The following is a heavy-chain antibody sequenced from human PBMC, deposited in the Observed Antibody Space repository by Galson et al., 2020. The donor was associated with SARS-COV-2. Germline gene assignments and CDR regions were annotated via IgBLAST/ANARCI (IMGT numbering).Heavy chain of an antibody. CDR2: VYPSGTT. Sequence: SETLSLTCTVSGYSVSTTNYWGWVRQPPGRGLEWIGSVYPSGTTYYNPSLKSRVTISVDTSKNQFSLRLDSVPAADTALYYCARQGVNMIVLVTVPGWYVDLWGRGTLVTVSS. D-gene: IGHD3-22*01. CDR1: GYSVSTTNY. CDR3: ARQGVNMIVLVTVPGWYVDL. V-gene: IGHV4-38-2*02. J-gene: IGHJ2*01.